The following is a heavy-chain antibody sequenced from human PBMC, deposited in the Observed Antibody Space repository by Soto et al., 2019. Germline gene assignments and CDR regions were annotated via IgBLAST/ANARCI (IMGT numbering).Heavy chain of an antibody. J-gene: IGHJ6*02. Sequence: QVRLQESGPGLVEPSGTLSLTCAVSGDSVSSSSCWSWVRQAPAKGLEWIGEIYHSGTFHYNPSLAGRVPVSVDKSRNQLSLNLKSVTAADTAVYYCVRSVPAATLRYSGMDVWGQGTTVTVSS. V-gene: IGHV4-4*02. CDR3: VRSVPAATLRYSGMDV. CDR1: GDSVSSSSC. CDR2: IYHSGTF. D-gene: IGHD2-15*01.